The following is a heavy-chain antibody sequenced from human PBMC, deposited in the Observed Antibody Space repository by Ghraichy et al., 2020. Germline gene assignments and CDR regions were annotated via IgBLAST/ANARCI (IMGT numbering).Heavy chain of an antibody. J-gene: IGHJ6*02. Sequence: ASVKVSCKASGYTFTSYGISWVRQAPGQGLEWMGWISAYNGNTNYAQKLQGRVTMTTDTSTSTAYMELRSLRSDDTAVYYCARGTGGSGSYYTLRYYYYGMDVWGQGTTVTVSS. CDR3: ARGTGGSGSYYTLRYYYYGMDV. V-gene: IGHV1-18*01. CDR1: GYTFTSYG. CDR2: ISAYNGNT. D-gene: IGHD3-10*01.